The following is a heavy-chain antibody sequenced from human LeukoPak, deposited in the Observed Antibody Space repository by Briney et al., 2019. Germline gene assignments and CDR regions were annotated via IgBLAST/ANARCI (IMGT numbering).Heavy chain of an antibody. CDR1: RYIFTDFY. Sequence: ASVKVSCKASRYIFTDFYIHWVRQAPGQGLEWMGWINPNTGGTNSAQQFQGRVTMTRDTSITTAYMELSSLKSDDTAVYYCARHYSTRMIDGIGGYWGQGTLVTVSS. D-gene: IGHD3-16*01. V-gene: IGHV1-2*02. J-gene: IGHJ4*02. CDR2: INPNTGGT. CDR3: ARHYSTRMIDGIGGY.